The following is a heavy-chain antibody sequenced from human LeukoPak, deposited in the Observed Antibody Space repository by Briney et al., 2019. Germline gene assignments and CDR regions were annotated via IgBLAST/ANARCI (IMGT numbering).Heavy chain of an antibody. Sequence: SETLSLTCTVSGGSISSYYWSWIRQPPGKGLEWIGYIYYSGSTNYNPSLKSRVTISVDKSKNQFSLKLSSVTAADTAVYYCARVKSGYSSGWYVDYWGQGTLVTVSS. CDR2: IYYSGST. J-gene: IGHJ4*02. CDR3: ARVKSGYSSGWYVDY. CDR1: GGSISSYY. D-gene: IGHD6-19*01. V-gene: IGHV4-59*12.